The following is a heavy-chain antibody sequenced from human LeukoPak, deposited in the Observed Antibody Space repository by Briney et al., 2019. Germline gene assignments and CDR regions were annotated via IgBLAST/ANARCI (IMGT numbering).Heavy chain of an antibody. D-gene: IGHD3-9*01. J-gene: IGHJ4*02. CDR1: GYSFTSYW. V-gene: IGHV5-51*01. Sequence: GESLKISCKGSGYSFTSYWIGWVRQMPGKGLEWMGIIYPGDSDTRYSPSFQGQVTISADKSISTAYLQWSSLKASDTAMYYCARHLGDDILTGYFHYWGKGTLVTVSS. CDR3: ARHLGDDILTGYFHY. CDR2: IYPGDSDT.